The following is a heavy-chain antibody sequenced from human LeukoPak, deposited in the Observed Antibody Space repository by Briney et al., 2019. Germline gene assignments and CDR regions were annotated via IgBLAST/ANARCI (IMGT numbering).Heavy chain of an antibody. Sequence: GGSLRLSCATSGFSFSSYAMTWVRQAPGKGLEWVGFIRSKVYGGTPEYAASVKGRFTISRDDSNGIAYLQMNSLKTEDTAVYYCTRDQTPYYWGQGTLVTVSS. CDR3: TRDQTPYY. CDR1: GFSFSSYA. V-gene: IGHV3-49*04. CDR2: IRSKVYGGTP. J-gene: IGHJ4*02.